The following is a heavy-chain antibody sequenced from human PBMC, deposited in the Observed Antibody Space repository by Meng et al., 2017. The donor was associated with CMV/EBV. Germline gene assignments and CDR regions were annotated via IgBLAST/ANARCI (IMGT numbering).Heavy chain of an antibody. V-gene: IGHV1-2*02. J-gene: IGHJ4*02. CDR1: GYTFTGYY. Sequence: ASVKVSCKASGYTFTGYYMHWVRQAPGQGLEWMGWINRNSGGTNYAQKFQGRVTMTRDTSISTAYMELSRLRSDDTAVYYCARGGEDIVVVPAAILFDYWGQGTLVTVSS. CDR3: ARGGEDIVVVPAAILFDY. CDR2: INRNSGGT. D-gene: IGHD2-2*01.